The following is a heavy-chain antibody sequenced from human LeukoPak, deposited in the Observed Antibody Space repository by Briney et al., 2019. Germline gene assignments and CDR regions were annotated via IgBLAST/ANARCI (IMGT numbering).Heavy chain of an antibody. D-gene: IGHD4-11*01. CDR3: AAYPEITTRDVPC. Sequence: PGGSLRLSCAASGFTFDDYAMHWVRQAPGKGLEWVSGISWNSGSIGYADSVKGRFTISRDNAKNSLYLQMNSLRAEDTALYYCAAYPEITTRDVPCWGQGTLVTVSS. CDR2: ISWNSGSI. V-gene: IGHV3-9*01. CDR1: GFTFDDYA. J-gene: IGHJ4*02.